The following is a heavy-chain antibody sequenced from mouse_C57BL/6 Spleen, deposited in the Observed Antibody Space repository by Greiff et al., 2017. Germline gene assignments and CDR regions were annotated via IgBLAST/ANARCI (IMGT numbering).Heavy chain of an antibody. CDR2: INPGSGST. CDR3: AVKLRLLDYLDY. V-gene: IGHV1-54*01. CDR1: GYAFTNYF. D-gene: IGHD3-2*02. J-gene: IGHJ2*01. Sequence: VQLQQSGAELVRPGTSVKVSCKASGYAFTNYFIEWVKQRPGQGLEWIGVINPGSGSTNYNEKFKGKATLTADKSSSTAYMQLSSLTSEDSAFYFCAVKLRLLDYLDYWGQGTTLTVSS.